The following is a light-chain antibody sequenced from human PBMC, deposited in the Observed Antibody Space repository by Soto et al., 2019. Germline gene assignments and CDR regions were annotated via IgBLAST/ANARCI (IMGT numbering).Light chain of an antibody. J-gene: IGKJ1*01. V-gene: IGKV3-15*01. CDR2: SAS. Sequence: EIVMTQSPATLSVSPGERATLSCRASQSISTKLAWYQQKPGQAPRVLIYSASTRATGIPARFSGSGSGTEFTLTICSLQPEDFAIYYCHQYDNWPPTWTFGQGTKVDIK. CDR1: QSISTK. CDR3: HQYDNWPPTWT.